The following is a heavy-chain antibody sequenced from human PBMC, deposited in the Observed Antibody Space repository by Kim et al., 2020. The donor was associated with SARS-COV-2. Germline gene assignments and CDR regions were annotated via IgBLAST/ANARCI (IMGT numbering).Heavy chain of an antibody. Sequence: QKFQGRATMTEDTSTDTAYMELSSLRSEDTAVYYCATSYSSSWSAYAFDIWGQGTMVTVSS. CDR3: ATSYSSSWSAYAFDI. D-gene: IGHD6-13*01. J-gene: IGHJ3*02. V-gene: IGHV1-24*01.